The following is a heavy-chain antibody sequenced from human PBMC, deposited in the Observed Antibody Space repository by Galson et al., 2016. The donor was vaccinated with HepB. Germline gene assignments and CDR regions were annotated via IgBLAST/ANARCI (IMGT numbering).Heavy chain of an antibody. J-gene: IGHJ4*02. CDR3: ARNRARVADYDY. Sequence: LVKPTQTLTLTCNFSGFSLSESGVGVGWIRQPPGRALEWLALIFWDDDKRYSPSLKNRLTIATDTSKTQVVLTMTNMDPVDTATYFCARNRARVADYDYWGQGTLVTVSS. CDR1: GFSLSESGVG. D-gene: IGHD1-14*01. CDR2: IFWDDDK. V-gene: IGHV2-5*02.